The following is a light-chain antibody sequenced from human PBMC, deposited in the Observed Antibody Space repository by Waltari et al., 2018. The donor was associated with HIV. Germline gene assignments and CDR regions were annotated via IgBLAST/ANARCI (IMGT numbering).Light chain of an antibody. CDR2: EVA. CDR1: QSISAK. J-gene: IGKJ2*01. Sequence: EIVMTQSPPTLAVSPGPRVTLSCRASQSISAKVAWYQQRPGQAPRLLIYEVATRPTGIPARFSGSGSGTEFTLTISSLQSEDFATYFCQQYDDGPRGITFGQGTMLEIK. V-gene: IGKV3-15*01. CDR3: QQYDDGPRGIT.